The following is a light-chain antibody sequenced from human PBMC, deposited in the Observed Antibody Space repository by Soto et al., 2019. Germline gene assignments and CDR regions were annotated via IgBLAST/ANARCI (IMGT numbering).Light chain of an antibody. V-gene: IGLV2-14*01. CDR3: ISYTISSTVV. CDR1: RSDVGGYNY. J-gene: IGLJ2*01. CDR2: EVS. Sequence: QSVLTQTASVSGSPGQSITISCTGTRSDVGGYNYVSWYQQHPGKAPKLMIYEVSNRPSGVSNRFSGSKSGNTASLTISWLQAEDEADYYCISYTISSTVVFGGRTKLTVL.